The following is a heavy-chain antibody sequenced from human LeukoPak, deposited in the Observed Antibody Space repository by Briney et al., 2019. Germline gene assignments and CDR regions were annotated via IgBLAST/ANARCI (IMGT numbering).Heavy chain of an antibody. CDR1: GFTFDDYA. CDR3: AKGGGYSYGSAGGRTIDY. D-gene: IGHD5-18*01. J-gene: IGHJ4*02. V-gene: IGHV3-9*01. Sequence: GRSLRLSCAASGFTFDDYAMHWVRQAPGKGLEWVSGISWNSGSIGYADSVKGRFTISRDNAKNSLYLQMNSLRAEDTALYYCAKGGGYSYGSAGGRTIDYWGQGTLVTVSS. CDR2: ISWNSGSI.